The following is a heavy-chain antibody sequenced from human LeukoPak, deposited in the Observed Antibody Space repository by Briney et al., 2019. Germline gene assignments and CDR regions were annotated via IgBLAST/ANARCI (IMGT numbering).Heavy chain of an antibody. J-gene: IGHJ5*02. CDR2: INPNSGGT. V-gene: IGHV1-2*02. CDR3: AREAHGSGSVYSDL. Sequence: ASVKVSCKASGYTLTGNYIHWVRRAPGQGLEWMGWINPNSGGTMYAQQFQGRVIMTRDTSIGTAYMELSSLRSDDTAVYYCAREAHGSGSVYSDLWGQGTLVTVSS. D-gene: IGHD3-10*01. CDR1: GYTLTGNY.